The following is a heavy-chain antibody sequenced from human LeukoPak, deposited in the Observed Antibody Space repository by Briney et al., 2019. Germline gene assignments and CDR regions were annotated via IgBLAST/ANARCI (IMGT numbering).Heavy chain of an antibody. J-gene: IGHJ6*03. CDR2: MNPNSGNT. Sequence: ASVKVSCKASGYTFTSYDINWVRQATGQGLEWMGWMNPNSGNTGYAQKFQGRVTMTRNTSISTAYMELSSLRSEDTAVYYCASGIRRRNYYYYYMDVWGKGTTVTVSS. V-gene: IGHV1-8*01. CDR1: GYTFTSYD. CDR3: ASGIRRRNYYYYYMDV. D-gene: IGHD6-6*01.